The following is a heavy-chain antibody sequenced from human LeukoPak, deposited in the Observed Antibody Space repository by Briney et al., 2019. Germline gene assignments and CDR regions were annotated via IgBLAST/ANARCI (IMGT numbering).Heavy chain of an antibody. Sequence: PSETLSLTCTVSGASISTYYWSWIRQPPGKGLEWIGYIYYSGSTDYNPSLKSRVTISVDTSKNQFSLQLSSVTAADTAVYYCARGGLVVPAALGNWFDPWGQGTLVTVSS. D-gene: IGHD2-2*01. V-gene: IGHV4-59*08. J-gene: IGHJ5*02. CDR1: GASISTYY. CDR3: ARGGLVVPAALGNWFDP. CDR2: IYYSGST.